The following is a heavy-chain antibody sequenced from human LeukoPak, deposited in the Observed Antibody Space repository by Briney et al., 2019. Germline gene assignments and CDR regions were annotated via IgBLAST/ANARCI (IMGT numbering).Heavy chain of an antibody. J-gene: IGHJ3*02. D-gene: IGHD1-1*01. CDR2: IRYDGSNK. CDR3: AKDLGGTTGTTGAFDI. V-gene: IGHV3-30*02. CDR1: GFTFSSYG. Sequence: GGSLRLSCAASGFTFSSYGMHWVRQAPGKGLEWVAFIRYDGSNKYYADSVKGRFTISRDNSKNTLYLQMNSLRAEDTAVYYCAKDLGGTTGTTGAFDIWGQGTMVTVSS.